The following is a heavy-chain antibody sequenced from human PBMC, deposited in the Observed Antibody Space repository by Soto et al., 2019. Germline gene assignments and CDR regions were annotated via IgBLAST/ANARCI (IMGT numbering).Heavy chain of an antibody. CDR2: IYYSGST. CDR1: GGSISSYY. J-gene: IGHJ1*01. Sequence: PSETLSLTCTVSGGSISSYYWSWIRQPPGKGLEWIGYIYYSGSTNYNPSLKSRVTISVDTSKNQFSLKLTSVTAADTAVYFCARLGAFYQAMDSWGQGTLVPVSS. CDR3: ARLGAFYQAMDS. V-gene: IGHV4-59*08. D-gene: IGHD2-2*01.